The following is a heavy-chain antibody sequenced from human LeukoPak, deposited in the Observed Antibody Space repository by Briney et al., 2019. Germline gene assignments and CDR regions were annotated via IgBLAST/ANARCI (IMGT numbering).Heavy chain of an antibody. CDR1: GYTFTGYY. Sequence: GASVKVSCKASGYTFTGYYMHWVLQAPGQGLEWMGWINSHSGGTNYAQNFQGRVTMTRDTSISTAYMELNRLRSDDTAVYYCARGYYGSGSSFDYWGQGTLVTVSS. CDR2: INSHSGGT. D-gene: IGHD3-10*01. CDR3: ARGYYGSGSSFDY. J-gene: IGHJ4*02. V-gene: IGHV1-2*02.